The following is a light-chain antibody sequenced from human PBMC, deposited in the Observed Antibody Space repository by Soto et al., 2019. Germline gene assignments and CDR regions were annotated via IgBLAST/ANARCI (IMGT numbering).Light chain of an antibody. Sequence: EVVLTQSPGTLSVSPGERATLSCRASQSVTGSDLAWYRQKPGQAPRLLIYGVSSRATGIPDRFSGSGSGTDFTLNISRLGPEDFAVYYCQQYATSPLTFGGGTKVDIK. CDR2: GVS. V-gene: IGKV3-20*01. CDR3: QQYATSPLT. CDR1: QSVTGSD. J-gene: IGKJ4*01.